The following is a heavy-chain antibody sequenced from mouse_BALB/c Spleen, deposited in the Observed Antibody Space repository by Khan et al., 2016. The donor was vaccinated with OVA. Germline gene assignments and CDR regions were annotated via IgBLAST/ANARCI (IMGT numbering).Heavy chain of an antibody. CDR2: LNTNTGEP. D-gene: IGHD1-1*01. CDR1: GYIFTNYG. J-gene: IGHJ3*01. Sequence: QIQLVQSGPELKKPGETVKISCKASGYIFTNYGMNWVKQAPGKGLKWMGWLNTNTGEPTYAEEFKGRFAFSLENSASTVDLQINNLKNGETATYFCARDYGSSYGWFAYWGQGTLVTVSA. V-gene: IGHV9-3*02. CDR3: ARDYGSSYGWFAY.